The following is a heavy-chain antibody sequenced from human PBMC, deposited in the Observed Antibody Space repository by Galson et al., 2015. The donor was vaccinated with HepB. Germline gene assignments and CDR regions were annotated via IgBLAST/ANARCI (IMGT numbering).Heavy chain of an antibody. J-gene: IGHJ6*02. D-gene: IGHD3-10*01. CDR2: IDPSDSYT. V-gene: IGHV5-10-1*01. Sequence: QSGAEVKKPGESLRISCKGSGYSFTSYWISWVRQMPGKGLEWMGRIDPSDSYTNYSPSFQGHVTISADKSISTAYLQWSSLKASDTAMYYCARRPITMVRGVISAYYYYGMDVWGQGTTVTVSS. CDR1: GYSFTSYW. CDR3: ARRPITMVRGVISAYYYYGMDV.